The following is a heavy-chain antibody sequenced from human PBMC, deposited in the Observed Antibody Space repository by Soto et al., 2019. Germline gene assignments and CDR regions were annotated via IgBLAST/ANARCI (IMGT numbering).Heavy chain of an antibody. J-gene: IGHJ3*02. V-gene: IGHV3-9*01. CDR3: AKDGGSGRDASDI. Sequence: EVQLVESGGGLVQPGRSLRLSCAASGFTFDDYAMHWVRQAPGKGLEWVSGISWNSGSIGYADSVKGRFTISRDNAKNSLYLQMNSLRAEDTALYYCAKDGGSGRDASDIWGQGTMVTVSS. D-gene: IGHD3-10*01. CDR1: GFTFDDYA. CDR2: ISWNSGSI.